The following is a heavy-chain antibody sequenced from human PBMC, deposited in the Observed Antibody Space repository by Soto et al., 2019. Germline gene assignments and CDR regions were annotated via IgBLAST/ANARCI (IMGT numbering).Heavy chain of an antibody. V-gene: IGHV2-5*01. CDR3: AHVGSTSYYYYAMDV. J-gene: IGHJ6*02. CDR1: GFSLSSTGVG. D-gene: IGHD1-26*01. CDR2: IYWNDDK. Sequence: SGPPLVNPTQTLTLTCTFSGFSLSSTGVGVGWIRQPPGKALEWLALIYWNDDKRYSPSLNSRLTITKDTSKNQVVLSMTIMGPVDTATYFCAHVGSTSYYYYAMDVWGQGTTVTVSS.